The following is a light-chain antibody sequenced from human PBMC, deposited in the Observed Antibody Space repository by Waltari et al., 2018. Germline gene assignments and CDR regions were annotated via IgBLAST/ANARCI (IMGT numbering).Light chain of an antibody. Sequence: SCRASRNVGTYLAWYQQKPGQAPRLLIYHASSRATGIPDRFSGSGSGTDFSLTISRLEPEDFAVYYCQNHERLPAMFGQGTNVEIK. CDR2: HAS. CDR3: QNHERLPAM. V-gene: IGKV3-20*01. J-gene: IGKJ1*01. CDR1: RNVGTY.